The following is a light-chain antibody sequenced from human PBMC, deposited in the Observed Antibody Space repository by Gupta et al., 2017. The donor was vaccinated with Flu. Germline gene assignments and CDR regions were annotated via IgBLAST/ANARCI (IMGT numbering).Light chain of an antibody. CDR2: DVT. CDR1: SSDVGAYNY. CDR3: CSVGAASF. Sequence: QSALTQPRPVSGSPGQSVAISCTGTSSDVGAYNYVSWDQQHPGKAPKLIIYDVTKRPSGVPDRFTGSKSGNTASLTISGLQPEDEADYHCCSVGAASFFGGGTNLTVL. V-gene: IGLV2-11*01. J-gene: IGLJ2*01.